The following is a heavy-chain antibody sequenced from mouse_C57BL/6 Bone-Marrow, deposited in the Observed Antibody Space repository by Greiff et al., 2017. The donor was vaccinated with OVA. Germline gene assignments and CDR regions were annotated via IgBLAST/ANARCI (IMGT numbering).Heavy chain of an antibody. J-gene: IGHJ4*01. CDR1: GYTFTSYW. CDR3: ARGSYYDSSTYYAMDY. CDR2: INPSSGYT. V-gene: IGHV1-7*01. Sequence: QVQLKESGAELAKPGASVKLSCKASGYTFTSYWMHWVKQRPGQGLEWIGYINPSSGYTKYNQKSKDKATLTADKSSSTAYLQLSSLTYEDAAVYYCARGSYYDSSTYYAMDYWGQGTSVTVSS. D-gene: IGHD1-1*01.